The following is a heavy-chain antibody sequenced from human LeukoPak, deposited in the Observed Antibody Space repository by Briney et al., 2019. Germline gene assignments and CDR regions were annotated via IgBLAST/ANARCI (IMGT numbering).Heavy chain of an antibody. CDR1: GFTFSSYW. D-gene: IGHD3-10*01. CDR2: INGDESEK. Sequence: TGGSLRLSCAASGFTFSSYWMSWVRQAPGKGLEWVANINGDESEKYYVDSVKARFTISRDNAKNSLYLQMNSLRVDDTAIYYCSRGEGDDYWGQGTLVTVSS. J-gene: IGHJ4*02. CDR3: SRGEGDDY. V-gene: IGHV3-7*01.